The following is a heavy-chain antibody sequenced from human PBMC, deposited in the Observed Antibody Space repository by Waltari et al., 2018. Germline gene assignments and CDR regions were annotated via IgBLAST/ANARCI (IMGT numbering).Heavy chain of an antibody. Sequence: QVQLVQSGAEVKKPGSSVKVSCKASGGTFSSYSISWVRQATGQGIEWRGRIVPIRGIATYAQKFQGRVTITADKPTSTAYMELSSLGSEDTAVYYCATVVTLSSAFDIWGQGTMVTVSS. V-gene: IGHV1-69*09. J-gene: IGHJ3*02. CDR1: GGTFSSYS. CDR2: IVPIRGIA. CDR3: ATVVTLSSAFDI. D-gene: IGHD2-21*02.